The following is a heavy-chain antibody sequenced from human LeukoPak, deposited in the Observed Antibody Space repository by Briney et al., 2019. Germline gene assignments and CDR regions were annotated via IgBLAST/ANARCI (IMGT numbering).Heavy chain of an antibody. D-gene: IGHD3-10*01. CDR1: GFTFSSYA. CDR2: ISGSGGST. V-gene: IGHV3-23*01. J-gene: IGHJ3*02. Sequence: PGGSLRLSCAASGFTFSSYAMSWVRQAPGKGLEWVSAISGSGGSTYYADSVKGRFTISRDNSKNTLYLQLNSLRAEDSAVYYCAKDVLWFGESLNAFDIWGQGTMVTVSS. CDR3: AKDVLWFGESLNAFDI.